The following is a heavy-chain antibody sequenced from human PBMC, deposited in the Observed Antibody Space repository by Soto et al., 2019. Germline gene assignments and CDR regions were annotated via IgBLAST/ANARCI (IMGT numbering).Heavy chain of an antibody. Sequence: ASVKVSCKASGYTLTSYGISWVRQAPGQGLEWMGWISAYNGNTNYAQKLQGRVTMTTDTSTSTAYMELRSLRSDDTAVYYCARGEPYSSGWYYFDYWGQGTLVTVSS. CDR2: ISAYNGNT. J-gene: IGHJ4*02. V-gene: IGHV1-18*01. CDR3: ARGEPYSSGWYYFDY. CDR1: GYTLTSYG. D-gene: IGHD6-19*01.